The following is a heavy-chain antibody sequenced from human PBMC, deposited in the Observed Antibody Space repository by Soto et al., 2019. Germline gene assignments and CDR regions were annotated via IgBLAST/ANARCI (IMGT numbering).Heavy chain of an antibody. V-gene: IGHV3-53*01. CDR1: GFTVSNNY. J-gene: IGHJ4*02. D-gene: IGHD3-9*01. CDR3: ARERDTTGYILRY. CDR2: IYARGDT. Sequence: EVQLVESGGGLIQPGGSLRLSCAASGFTVSNNYMTWVRQAPGKGLEWVSIIYARGDTYYADSVKGRFTIPRDNSDNPLYLQMTSLRAEDTAMYYCARERDTTGYILRYWGQGTLVTVSS.